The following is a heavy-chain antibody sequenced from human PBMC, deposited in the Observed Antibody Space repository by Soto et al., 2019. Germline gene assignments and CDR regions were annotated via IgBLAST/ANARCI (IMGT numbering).Heavy chain of an antibody. Sequence: GGSLRLSCASSGFTFSSYAMHWVRQAPGKGLEWVAVISYDGSNKYYADSVKGRFTISRDNSKNTLYLQMNSLRAEETAVYYCARDLESWYYYYYYGMDVWGQGTTVTV. J-gene: IGHJ6*02. V-gene: IGHV3-30-3*01. D-gene: IGHD6-13*01. CDR2: ISYDGSNK. CDR1: GFTFSSYA. CDR3: ARDLESWYYYYYYGMDV.